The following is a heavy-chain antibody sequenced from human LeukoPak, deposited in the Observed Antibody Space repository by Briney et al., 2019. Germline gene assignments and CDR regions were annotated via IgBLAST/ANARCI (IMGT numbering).Heavy chain of an antibody. J-gene: IGHJ6*03. Sequence: SETLSLTCTVSGGSISSYYWSWIRQPPGKGLEWIGYIYTSRSTNYNPSLKSRVTISVDTSKNQFSLKLSSVTAADTAVYYCARRLKDSSGYYTKKYYYYMDVWGKGTTVTVSS. CDR3: ARRLKDSSGYYTKKYYYYMDV. D-gene: IGHD3-22*01. V-gene: IGHV4-4*09. CDR1: GGSISSYY. CDR2: IYTSRST.